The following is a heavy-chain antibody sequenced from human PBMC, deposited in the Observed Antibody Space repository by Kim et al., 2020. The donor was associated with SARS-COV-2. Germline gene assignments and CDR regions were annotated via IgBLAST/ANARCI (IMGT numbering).Heavy chain of an antibody. J-gene: IGHJ4*02. Sequence: TSYNPSLRGLVTISVDTSKNQFSRKLSSVTAADTAVYYCARDGTIGDTPDWGQGTLVTVSS. CDR2: T. V-gene: IGHV4-31*01. D-gene: IGHD4-17*01. CDR3: ARDGTIGDTPD.